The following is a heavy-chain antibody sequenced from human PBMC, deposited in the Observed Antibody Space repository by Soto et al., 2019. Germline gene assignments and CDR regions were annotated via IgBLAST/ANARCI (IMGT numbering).Heavy chain of an antibody. D-gene: IGHD6-13*01. V-gene: IGHV3-7*01. CDR2: IKQDGSEK. CDR1: GFTLSRYW. J-gene: IGHJ6*02. Sequence: GGSLRLSCAASGFTLSRYWMSWVRQAPGKGLEWVANIKQDGSEKDYVDSVKGRFTISRDNAKNSLYLQMKSLRAEDTAVYYCARAGSWYGHSYYYYGMDVWGQGTTVTVSS. CDR3: ARAGSWYGHSYYYYGMDV.